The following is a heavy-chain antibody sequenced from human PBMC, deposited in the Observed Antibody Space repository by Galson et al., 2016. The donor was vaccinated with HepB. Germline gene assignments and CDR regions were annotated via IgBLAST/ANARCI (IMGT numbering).Heavy chain of an antibody. CDR2: LNPRSGDT. J-gene: IGHJ4*02. CDR3: ARAGLTEGIDY. Sequence: SVKVSCKASGYIFTTYNINWVRQAPGQGLEWMGWLNPRSGDTGFAPRFQGRVTVTRDTSKTTAYMELSSLISEDTAVYYCARAGLTEGIDYWGQGTLVTVSS. V-gene: IGHV1-8*01. D-gene: IGHD2-8*02. CDR1: GYIFTTYN.